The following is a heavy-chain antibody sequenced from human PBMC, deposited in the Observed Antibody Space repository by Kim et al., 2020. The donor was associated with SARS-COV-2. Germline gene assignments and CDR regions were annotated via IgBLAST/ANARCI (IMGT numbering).Heavy chain of an antibody. CDR3: ARSGYDKGAFDY. J-gene: IGHJ4*02. D-gene: IGHD5-12*01. Sequence: SETLSLTCAVYGGSFSGYYWSWIRQPPGKGLEWIGEINHSGSTNYNPSLKSRVTISVDTSKNQFSLKLSSVTAADTAVYYCARSGYDKGAFDYWGQGTLVTGSS. V-gene: IGHV4-34*01. CDR1: GGSFSGYY. CDR2: INHSGST.